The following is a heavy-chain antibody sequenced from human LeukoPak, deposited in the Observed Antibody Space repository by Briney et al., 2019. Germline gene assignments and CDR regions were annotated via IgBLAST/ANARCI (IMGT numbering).Heavy chain of an antibody. V-gene: IGHV1-18*04. J-gene: IGHJ3*02. Sequence: GASVKVSYKPSRYTFTSYVISGVHQAPGQEGKGMGWISPLHGNTNYAQKLQGRVTMTTDTSTSTAYMELRSLRSDDTAVYYCARSRAYYDILTGYPHLDAFDIWGQGTLVTVSS. CDR1: RYTFTSYV. CDR3: ARSRAYYDILTGYPHLDAFDI. CDR2: ISPLHGNT. D-gene: IGHD3-9*01.